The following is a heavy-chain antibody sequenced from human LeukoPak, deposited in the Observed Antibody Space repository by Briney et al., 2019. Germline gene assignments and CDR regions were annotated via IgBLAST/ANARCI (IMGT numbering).Heavy chain of an antibody. J-gene: IGHJ4*02. D-gene: IGHD7-27*01. CDR3: TRGPPNWGFDF. CDR1: GYTFTSYD. V-gene: IGHV1-8*02. CDR2: MSPNSGNT. Sequence: VASVKVSCKASGYTFTSYDINWVRQASGHRLEWLGWMSPNSGNTGYAQNFQGRVLMTRSTALSTAYMELSSLNSDDTAVYYCTRGPPNWGFDFWGQGTLVTVSS.